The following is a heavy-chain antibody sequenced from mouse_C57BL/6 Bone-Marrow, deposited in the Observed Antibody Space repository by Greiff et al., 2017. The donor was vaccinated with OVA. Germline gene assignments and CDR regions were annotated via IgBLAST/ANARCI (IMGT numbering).Heavy chain of an antibody. CDR2: IYPGSGNT. CDR1: GYSFTSYY. Sequence: VKLQESGPELVKPGASVKISCKASGYSFTSYYIHWVKQRPGQGLEWIGWIYPGSGNTKYNEKFKGKATLTADTSSSTAYMQLSSLTSEDSAVYYCAREVTDYWGQGTTLTVSS. V-gene: IGHV1-66*01. D-gene: IGHD2-2*01. J-gene: IGHJ2*01. CDR3: AREVTDY.